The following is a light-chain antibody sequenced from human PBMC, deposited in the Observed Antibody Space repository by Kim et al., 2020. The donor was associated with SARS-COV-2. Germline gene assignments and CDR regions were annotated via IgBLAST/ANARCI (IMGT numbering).Light chain of an antibody. CDR2: VAS. J-gene: IGKJ1*01. CDR3: QHSYTPPWT. V-gene: IGKV1-39*01. CDR1: QSISTY. Sequence: DIQMTQSPSSLSASVGDRVTITCRASQSISTYLNWYQQKPVKAPKVLIYVASSLQSGVPSRFSGTGSGTDFTLTITSLQPEDFATYFCQHSYTPPWTFGQGTKVDIK.